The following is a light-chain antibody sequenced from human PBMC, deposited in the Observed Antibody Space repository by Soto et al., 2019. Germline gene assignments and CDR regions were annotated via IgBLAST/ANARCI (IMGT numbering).Light chain of an antibody. V-gene: IGKV3-15*01. CDR1: QNILSN. CDR2: GAS. Sequence: EILLTQSPATLSVSPGERVTLSCRASQNILSNLAWYQQKPGQAPRLLIYGASTRATGIPARFSGSGSGTEFTLTISSLQSEDFAVYYCQQYNNWQITFGQGPRLEIK. CDR3: QQYNNWQIT. J-gene: IGKJ5*01.